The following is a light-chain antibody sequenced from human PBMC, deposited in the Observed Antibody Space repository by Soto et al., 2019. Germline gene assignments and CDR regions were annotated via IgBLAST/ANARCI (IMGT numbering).Light chain of an antibody. Sequence: ESVLTQSPGTLSLSPGERVTLSCRASQSVSSSSLAWYQQKAGQAPRLLMYAASKRPTGIPDRFSGSGSGTDFTLTISRLEPEDFAVYYCHQYGSSPYTFGQGTKLEIK. J-gene: IGKJ2*01. CDR1: QSVSSSS. V-gene: IGKV3-20*01. CDR2: AAS. CDR3: HQYGSSPYT.